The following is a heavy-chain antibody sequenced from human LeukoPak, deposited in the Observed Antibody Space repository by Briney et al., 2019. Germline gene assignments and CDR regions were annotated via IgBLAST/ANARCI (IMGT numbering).Heavy chain of an antibody. J-gene: IGHJ3*02. Sequence: ASVKVSFKASVYTFTSYGISWVRQAPGQGLEWMGWISAYNGNTNYAQKLQGRVTMTTDTSTSTAYMELRSLRSDDTAVYYCAREAEWELRDAFDIWGQGTMVTVSS. CDR3: AREAEWELRDAFDI. CDR2: ISAYNGNT. D-gene: IGHD1-26*01. V-gene: IGHV1-18*01. CDR1: VYTFTSYG.